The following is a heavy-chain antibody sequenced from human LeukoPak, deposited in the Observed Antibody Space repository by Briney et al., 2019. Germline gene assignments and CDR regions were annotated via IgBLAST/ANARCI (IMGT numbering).Heavy chain of an antibody. J-gene: IGHJ5*02. Sequence: GGSLRLSCAASGFTFSSYAMSWVRQAPGKGLEWVSAIRDSGGSTYYADSVKGRFTISRDNSKNTLYLQMNSLRAEDTAVYYCAKGPTIFVGFDPWGQGTLVTVSS. D-gene: IGHD3-3*01. CDR1: GFTFSSYA. CDR2: IRDSGGST. V-gene: IGHV3-23*01. CDR3: AKGPTIFVGFDP.